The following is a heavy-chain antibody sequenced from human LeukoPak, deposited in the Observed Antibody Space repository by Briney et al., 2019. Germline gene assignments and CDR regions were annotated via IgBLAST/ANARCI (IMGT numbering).Heavy chain of an antibody. D-gene: IGHD3-10*01. J-gene: IGHJ5*02. CDR1: GFTFSNYW. CDR3: ARDLGGSGSYTNWFDP. V-gene: IGHV3-7*01. Sequence: GGSLRLSCAASGFTFSNYWMTWVRQAPGRGLEWVANIKQDGSEKYYVDSVKGRFTISRDNAKNSLYLQMNSLRAEDTALYYCARDLGGSGSYTNWFDPWGQGTLVTVSS. CDR2: IKQDGSEK.